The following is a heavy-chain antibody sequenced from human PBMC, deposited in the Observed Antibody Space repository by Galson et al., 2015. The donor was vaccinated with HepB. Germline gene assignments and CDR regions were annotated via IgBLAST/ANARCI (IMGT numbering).Heavy chain of an antibody. CDR2: ISYDGSNK. CDR3: AKDNRPLFYDFWSGWYMDV. J-gene: IGHJ6*03. D-gene: IGHD3-3*01. Sequence: SLRLSCAASGFTFSSYGMHWVRQAPGKGLEWAAVISYDGSNKYYADSVKGRFTISRDNSKNTLYLQMNSLRAEDTAVYYCAKDNRPLFYDFWSGWYMDVWGKGTTVTVSS. V-gene: IGHV3-30*18. CDR1: GFTFSSYG.